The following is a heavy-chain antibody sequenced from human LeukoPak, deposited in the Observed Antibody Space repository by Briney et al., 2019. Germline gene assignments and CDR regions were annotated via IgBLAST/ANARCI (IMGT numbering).Heavy chain of an antibody. V-gene: IGHV3-66*02. J-gene: IGHJ4*02. CDR1: GFTVSSNY. CDR2: IYSGGST. CDR3: ARVPQSGCVDY. D-gene: IGHD6-19*01. Sequence: GGSLRLSCAASGFTVSSNYMSWVRQAPGKGLEWVSVIYSGGSTYYADSVKGRFTISRDNSKNTLYLQMNSLRAEDTAVYYCARVPQSGCVDYWGQGTLVTVSS.